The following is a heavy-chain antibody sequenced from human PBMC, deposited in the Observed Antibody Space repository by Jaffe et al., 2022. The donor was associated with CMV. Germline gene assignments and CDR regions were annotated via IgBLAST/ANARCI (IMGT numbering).Heavy chain of an antibody. Sequence: QVQLVQSGAEVKKPGASMKVSCKSSGYIFSDYFIQWVRQAPGQGLEWLGWINSNSGRTKLAQKFQGRVTMTRDTSISTTYMEVTRLTSDDTAIYYCARSIWGDLDYFDSWGQGTLVTVSS. CDR2: INSNSGRT. V-gene: IGHV1-2*02. CDR3: ARSIWGDLDYFDS. CDR1: GYIFSDYF. D-gene: IGHD2-21*02. J-gene: IGHJ4*02.